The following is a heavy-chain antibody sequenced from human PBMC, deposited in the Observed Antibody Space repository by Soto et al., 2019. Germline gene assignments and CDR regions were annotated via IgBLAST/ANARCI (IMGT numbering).Heavy chain of an antibody. Sequence: QVQLVQSGAEVKTPGSPVKVSCEASGGSFNNHAFSWVRQAPGQGLEWMGGIIPISGTANYAQKFQGRVKITADASTNTVYMYLSSLRSEDTAVYYCARESAGSDSTLFYFDYWGQGTLVTVSS. V-gene: IGHV1-69*01. CDR3: ARESAGSDSTLFYFDY. D-gene: IGHD2-21*02. CDR2: IIPISGTA. CDR1: GGSFNNHA. J-gene: IGHJ4*02.